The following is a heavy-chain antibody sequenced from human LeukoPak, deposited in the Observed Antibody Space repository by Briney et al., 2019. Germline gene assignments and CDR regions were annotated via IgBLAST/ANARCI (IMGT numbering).Heavy chain of an antibody. CDR1: GFTFSSYA. CDR2: ISYDGSNK. J-gene: IGHJ3*02. Sequence: GGSLRLSCAASGFTFSSYAMSWVRQAPGKGLEWVAVISYDGSNKYYADSVKGRFTISRDNSKNTLYLQMNSLRAEDTAVYYCAKSGSGWYHDAFDIWGQGTMVTVSS. CDR3: AKSGSGWYHDAFDI. D-gene: IGHD6-19*01. V-gene: IGHV3-30*18.